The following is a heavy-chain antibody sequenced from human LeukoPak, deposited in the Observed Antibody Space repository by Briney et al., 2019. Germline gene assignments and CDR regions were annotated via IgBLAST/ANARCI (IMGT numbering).Heavy chain of an antibody. V-gene: IGHV1-69*13. CDR1: GGTFSSYA. CDR2: IIPIFGTA. J-gene: IGHJ4*02. CDR3: ARDRGSAVAGTGGDY. D-gene: IGHD6-19*01. Sequence: ASVKVSCKASGGTFSSYAISWVRQAPGQGLEWMGGIIPIFGTANYAQKFQGRVTITADESTSTAYMELSSLRSEDTAVYYCARDRGSAVAGTGGDYWGQGTLVTVSS.